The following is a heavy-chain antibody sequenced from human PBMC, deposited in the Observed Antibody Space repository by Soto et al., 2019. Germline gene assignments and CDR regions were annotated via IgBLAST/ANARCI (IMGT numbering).Heavy chain of an antibody. D-gene: IGHD1-26*01. CDR2: IYYSGST. V-gene: IGHV4-31*03. J-gene: IGHJ4*02. CDR3: ARDRAKGGPIDY. CDR1: GGSISSGGYY. Sequence: QVPLQESGPGLVKPSQTLSLTCTVSGGSISSGGYYWSWIRQHPGKGLEWIGYIYYSGSTYYNPSLKSRVTISVDTSKNQFSLKLSSVTAADTAVYYCARDRAKGGPIDYWGQGTLVTVSS.